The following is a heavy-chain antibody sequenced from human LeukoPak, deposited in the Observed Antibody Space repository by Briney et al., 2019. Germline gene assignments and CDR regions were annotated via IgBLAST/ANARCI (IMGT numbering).Heavy chain of an antibody. CDR2: IYYSGST. J-gene: IGHJ4*02. V-gene: IGHV4-59*08. CDR1: GGSNSSYY. D-gene: IGHD6-13*01. CDR3: ARHLRGSSWIDY. Sequence: TETLSLTCTVSGGSNSSYYWSWIRQPPGKGLEWIGYIYYSGSTNYNPSLKSRVTISVDTSRNQFSLKLSSVTAADTAVYYCARHLRGSSWIDYWGQGTLVTVSS.